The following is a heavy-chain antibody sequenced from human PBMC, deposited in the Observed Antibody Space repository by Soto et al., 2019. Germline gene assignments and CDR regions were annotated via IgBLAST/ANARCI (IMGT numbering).Heavy chain of an antibody. Sequence: QVQLVQSGAEVKKPGSSFKVSCKASGGTFSSYAISWVRQAPGQGLEWMGGIIPIFGTANYAQKFQGRVTITADESTSTAYMELSSLRSEDTAVYYCARVPYSNHENYYYGMDVWGQGTTVTVSS. CDR3: ARVPYSNHENYYYGMDV. J-gene: IGHJ6*02. CDR2: IIPIFGTA. D-gene: IGHD4-4*01. CDR1: GGTFSSYA. V-gene: IGHV1-69*01.